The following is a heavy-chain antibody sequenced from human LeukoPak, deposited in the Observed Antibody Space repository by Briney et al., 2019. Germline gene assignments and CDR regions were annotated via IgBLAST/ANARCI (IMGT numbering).Heavy chain of an antibody. D-gene: IGHD1-26*01. Sequence: GASVKVSCKASGYTFTSYGISWLRQAPGQGLEWMGWISAYDGNTNYAQKLQGRVTMTTDTSTSTAYMELRSLRSDDTAVYYCASARGGSYSDAFDTWGQGTMVTVSS. CDR2: ISAYDGNT. CDR3: ASARGGSYSDAFDT. J-gene: IGHJ3*02. V-gene: IGHV1-18*01. CDR1: GYTFTSYG.